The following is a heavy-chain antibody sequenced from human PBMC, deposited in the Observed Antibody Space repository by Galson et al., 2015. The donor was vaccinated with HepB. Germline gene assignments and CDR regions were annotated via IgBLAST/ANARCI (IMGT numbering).Heavy chain of an antibody. CDR2: ISGSGDIT. J-gene: IGHJ4*01. Sequence: SLRLSCAASGFTFGSYAMTWVRQAPGKGLEWVSTISGSGDITNFADSVKGRFSISRDNSKNTLYLQLNSLRPEDTAVYYCAKGGDFYASGPFSFFDHWGHGILVTVSA. D-gene: IGHD3-10*01. CDR3: AKGGDFYASGPFSFFDH. CDR1: GFTFGSYA. V-gene: IGHV3-23*01.